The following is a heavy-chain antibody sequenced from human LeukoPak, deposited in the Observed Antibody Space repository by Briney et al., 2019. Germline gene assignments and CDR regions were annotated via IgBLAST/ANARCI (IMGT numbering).Heavy chain of an antibody. Sequence: GGSLRLSCAASGFTFSSYAMSWVRQAPGKGLEWVATVSGSGGNTYYADSVKGRFTISRDNAKNSLYLQMNSLRAEDTAVYYCARADLYYDFWSGYPYYFDYWGQGTLVTVSS. CDR2: VSGSGGNT. CDR3: ARADLYYDFWSGYPYYFDY. J-gene: IGHJ4*02. CDR1: GFTFSSYA. V-gene: IGHV3-23*01. D-gene: IGHD3-3*01.